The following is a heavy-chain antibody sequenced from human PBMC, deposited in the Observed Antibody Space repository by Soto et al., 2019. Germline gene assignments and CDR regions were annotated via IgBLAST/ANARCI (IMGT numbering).Heavy chain of an antibody. J-gene: IGHJ4*02. D-gene: IGHD3-10*01. V-gene: IGHV4-34*01. CDR3: ARGDFVGESDTDY. Sequence: SETLSLTCAVYGGSFSGYYWSWIRQPPGKGLEWIGEINHSGSTNYSPSLKSRVTISVDTSKNQFFLKLSSVTAADTAVYFCARGDFVGESDTDYSGQGTLVTVSS. CDR1: GGSFSGYY. CDR2: INHSGST.